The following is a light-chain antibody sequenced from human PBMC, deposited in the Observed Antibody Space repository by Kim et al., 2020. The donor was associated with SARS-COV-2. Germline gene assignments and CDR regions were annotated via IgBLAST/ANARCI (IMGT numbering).Light chain of an antibody. CDR3: AAWDNSLSGPV. CDR1: SSNFGSNY. CDR2: RNN. J-gene: IGLJ2*01. V-gene: IGLV1-47*01. Sequence: GQRVSISCSGSSSNFGSNYVFWYQQLPETAPKLLIYRNNQRPSGVPDRFSGSKSGTSASLAISGLRSEDEADYYCAAWDNSLSGPVFGGGTQLTVL.